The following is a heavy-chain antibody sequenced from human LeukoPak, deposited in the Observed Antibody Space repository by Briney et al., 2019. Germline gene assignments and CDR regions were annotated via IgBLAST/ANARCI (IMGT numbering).Heavy chain of an antibody. Sequence: SETLSLNCTVSGGSISSYYWSWIRQPPGKGLEWIGYIYYSGSTNYNPSLKSRVTISVDTSKNQFSLKLSSVTAADTAVYYCARTVVTPARAFDIWGQGTMVTVSS. CDR3: ARTVVTPARAFDI. D-gene: IGHD4-23*01. J-gene: IGHJ3*02. CDR2: IYYSGST. CDR1: GGSISSYY. V-gene: IGHV4-59*01.